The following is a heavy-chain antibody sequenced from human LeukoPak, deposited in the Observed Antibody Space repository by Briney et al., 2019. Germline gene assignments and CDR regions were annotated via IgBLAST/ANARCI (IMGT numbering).Heavy chain of an antibody. V-gene: IGHV1-69*04. CDR2: IIPILGIA. CDR1: GGTFSSYA. Sequence: ASVKVSCKASGGTFSSYAISWVRQAPGQGLEWMGRIIPILGIANYAQKFQGRVTITADKSTSTAYMELSSLRSEDTAVYYCARPIYGDYAFDYWGQGTLVTASS. D-gene: IGHD4-17*01. J-gene: IGHJ4*02. CDR3: ARPIYGDYAFDY.